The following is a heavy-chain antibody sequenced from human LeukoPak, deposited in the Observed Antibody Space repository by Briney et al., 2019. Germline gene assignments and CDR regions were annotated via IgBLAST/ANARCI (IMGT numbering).Heavy chain of an antibody. Sequence: GASVKVSCKASGYTFTGYYIHWVRQAPGQGLEGMGLINPNSGGTNYAQKFQGRVTMTRDTSISTAYMELSRLRSDDTAVYYCAKVMGSGQWLVERDDFDIWGQGTMVTVSS. J-gene: IGHJ3*02. D-gene: IGHD6-19*01. CDR3: AKVMGSGQWLVERDDFDI. CDR2: INPNSGGT. CDR1: GYTFTGYY. V-gene: IGHV1-2*02.